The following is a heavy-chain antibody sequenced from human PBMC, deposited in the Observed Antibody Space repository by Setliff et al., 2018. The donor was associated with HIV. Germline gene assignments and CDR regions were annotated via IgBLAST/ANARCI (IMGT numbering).Heavy chain of an antibody. V-gene: IGHV1-69*05. D-gene: IGHD3-10*01. Sequence: SVKVSCKASGGTVSSYAINWVRQAPGQGLEWMGGIIPIFGPANYAQKFQDRVTITTDESTNTAYMELSSLRSEDTAVYYCARAPRLTMIRGVFDYWGQGTLVTVSS. CDR2: IIPIFGPA. J-gene: IGHJ4*02. CDR1: GGTVSSYA. CDR3: ARAPRLTMIRGVFDY.